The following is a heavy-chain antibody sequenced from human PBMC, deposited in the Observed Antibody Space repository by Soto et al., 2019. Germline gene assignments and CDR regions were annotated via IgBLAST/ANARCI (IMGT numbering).Heavy chain of an antibody. J-gene: IGHJ6*02. D-gene: IGHD6-13*01. CDR3: ARHHLVHYYYYYGMDV. CDR2: IYPGDSDT. CDR1: GYSFTSYW. V-gene: IGHV5-51*01. Sequence: PGESLKISCKGSGYSFTSYWIGWVRQMPGKGLEWMGIIYPGDSDTRYSPSFQGQVTISADKSISTAYLQWSSLKASDTAMYYCARHHLVHYYYYYGMDVWGQGTTVTVSS.